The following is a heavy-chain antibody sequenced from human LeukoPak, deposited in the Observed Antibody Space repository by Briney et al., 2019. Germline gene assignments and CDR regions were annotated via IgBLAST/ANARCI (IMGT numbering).Heavy chain of an antibody. CDR1: GFTVSSNY. V-gene: IGHV3-66*04. CDR3: ARLWFIGNYFDY. D-gene: IGHD3-10*01. CDR2: IYSGGST. Sequence: GGSLRLSCAASGFTVSSNYMSWVRQAPGKGLEWVSVIYSGGSTYYADSVKGRFTISRDNSKNTLYLQMNSLRAEDTAVYYCARLWFIGNYFDYWGQGTLVTVSS. J-gene: IGHJ4*02.